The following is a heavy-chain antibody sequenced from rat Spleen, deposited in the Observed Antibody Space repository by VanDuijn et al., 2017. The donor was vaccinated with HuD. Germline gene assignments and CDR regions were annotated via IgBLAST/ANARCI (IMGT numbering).Heavy chain of an antibody. V-gene: IGHV5-31*01. J-gene: IGHJ2*01. D-gene: IGHD4-1*01. Sequence: EVQLVESGGGLVQPGRSLKLSCEASGFTFNHYWMTWIRQAPGKGLEWVASITHNDGNTYYPDSVKGRFTISRDNAKSSLYLQMDSLRSEDTATYYCTTDPTGPRDFDYWGQGVMVTVSS. CDR3: TTDPTGPRDFDY. CDR1: GFTFNHYW. CDR2: ITHNDGNT.